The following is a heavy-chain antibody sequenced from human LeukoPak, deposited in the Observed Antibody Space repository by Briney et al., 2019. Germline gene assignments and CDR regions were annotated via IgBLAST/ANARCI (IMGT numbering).Heavy chain of an antibody. J-gene: IGHJ5*02. CDR2: ISGGSSST. CDR3: ALHHGNYYVGRWFDP. Sequence: GRSLRLSCAASGFTLSIYAMSWVRQAPGNGLEWLSGISGGSSSTYYADSVKGRFSISRDNSKSTLYLQMNSLRAEDTAVYYCALHHGNYYVGRWFDPWGQGTLATVSS. CDR1: GFTLSIYA. V-gene: IGHV3-23*01. D-gene: IGHD3-10*02.